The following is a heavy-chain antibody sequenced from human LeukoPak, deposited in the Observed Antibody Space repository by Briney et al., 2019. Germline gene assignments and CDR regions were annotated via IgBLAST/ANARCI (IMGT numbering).Heavy chain of an antibody. J-gene: IGHJ4*02. CDR2: ISGSGGST. V-gene: IGHV3-23*01. CDR3: AKDIRLSYVGDDY. Sequence: PGGSLRLSCAASGFTFSSYAMSWVRQAPGKGLEWVSAISGSGGSTYYADSVKGRFTISRDDSKNTLYLQMNSLRAEDTAVYYCAKDIRLSYVGDDYWGQGTLVTVSS. CDR1: GFTFSSYA. D-gene: IGHD3-10*02.